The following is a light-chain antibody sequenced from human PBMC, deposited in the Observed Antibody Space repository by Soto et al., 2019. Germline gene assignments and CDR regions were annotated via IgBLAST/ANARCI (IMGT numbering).Light chain of an antibody. J-gene: IGLJ1*01. CDR1: TSDVGFYNY. CDR3: CSYADDNIFV. CDR2: EVK. V-gene: IGLV2-8*01. Sequence: QSALTQPPSASGSPGQSVTISCTGATSDVGFYNYVSWYQQYPGKAPKLMIFEVKKRPSGVPDRFSGSKSGNTASLTISGLQADDEADYYCCSYADDNIFVFGTGTKVTV.